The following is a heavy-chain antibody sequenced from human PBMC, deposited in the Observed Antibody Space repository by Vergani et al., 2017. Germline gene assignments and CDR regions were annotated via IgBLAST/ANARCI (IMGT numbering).Heavy chain of an antibody. J-gene: IGHJ4*02. CDR2: ISSSGSTI. D-gene: IGHD2-15*01. CDR1: GFTFSSYE. Sequence: EVQLVESGGGLVQPGGSLRLSCAASGFTFSSYEMNWVRQAPGKGLEWVSYISSSGSTIYYADSVKGRFTISRDNAKNSLYLQMNSLRAEDTAVYYCARDHDSCYPYWGQGTLVTVSS. CDR3: ARDHDSCYPY. V-gene: IGHV3-48*03.